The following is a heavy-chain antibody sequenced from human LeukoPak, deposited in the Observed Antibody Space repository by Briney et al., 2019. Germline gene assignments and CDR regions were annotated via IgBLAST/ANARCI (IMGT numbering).Heavy chain of an antibody. CDR1: GGSISSSSYY. CDR3: ARAGVDTAMVPGGNFDY. Sequence: PSETLSLTCTVSGGSISSSSYYWGWIRQPAGKGLEWIGRIYTSGSTNYNPSLKSRVTISVDTSKNQFSLKLSSVTAADTAVYYCARAGVDTAMVPGGNFDYWGQGTLVTVSS. J-gene: IGHJ4*02. CDR2: IYTSGST. V-gene: IGHV4-61*02. D-gene: IGHD5-18*01.